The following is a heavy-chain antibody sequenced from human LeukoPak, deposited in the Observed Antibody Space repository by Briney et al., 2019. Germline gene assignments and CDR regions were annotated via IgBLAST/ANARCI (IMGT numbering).Heavy chain of an antibody. CDR1: GFTVSDNY. Sequence: GGSLRLSCAATGFTVSDNYMTWVRQAPGKGLEWVSSIYNTGATHYAESVKGRFTISRDNSKNTLFLQMNSLRAEDMAVYYCARIEWERLGRAFDIWGQGTMVTVSS. CDR3: ARIEWERLGRAFDI. D-gene: IGHD1-26*01. V-gene: IGHV3-53*01. CDR2: IYNTGAT. J-gene: IGHJ3*02.